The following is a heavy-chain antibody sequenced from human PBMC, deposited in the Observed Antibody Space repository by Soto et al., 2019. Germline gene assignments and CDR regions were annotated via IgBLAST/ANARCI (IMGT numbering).Heavy chain of an antibody. Sequence: ASVKVSCKASGYTFTSYGISWVRQAPGQGLEWMGWISAYNGSTNYAQKLQGRVTMTTDTSTSTAYMELRSLRSDDTAVYYCARVGGVRRYYGLGYWCQGTLVTVSS. CDR3: ARVGGVRRYYGLGY. V-gene: IGHV1-18*01. J-gene: IGHJ4*02. CDR1: GYTFTSYG. CDR2: ISAYNGST. D-gene: IGHD3-10*01.